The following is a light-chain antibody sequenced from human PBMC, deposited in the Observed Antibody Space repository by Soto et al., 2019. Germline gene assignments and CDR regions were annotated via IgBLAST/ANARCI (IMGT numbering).Light chain of an antibody. CDR1: QGVTTN. CDR2: DVS. V-gene: IGKV3-15*01. J-gene: IGKJ5*01. CDR3: QQYNNWPFT. Sequence: EIVRTPSPASLSVSPVERVTLSCLAGQGVTTNFAWYQQTYGQSPRLLIYDVSTRATGVPARFSGTGSETDFTLTISGLQSEDSAVYFCQQYNNWPFTFGQGTRLEIK.